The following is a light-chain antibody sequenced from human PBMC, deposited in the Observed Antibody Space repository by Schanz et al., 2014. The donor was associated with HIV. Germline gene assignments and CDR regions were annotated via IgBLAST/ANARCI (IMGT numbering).Light chain of an antibody. Sequence: QSALTQPASVSGSPGQSITISCTGTSSDVGSYNLVSWYQQHPGKAPKLMIYEGSKRPSGVSNRFSGSKSGNTASLTISGLQAEDEADYYCCLYAGSNNFWVFGGGTKLTVL. J-gene: IGLJ3*02. CDR2: EGS. CDR3: CLYAGSNNFWV. CDR1: SSDVGSYNL. V-gene: IGLV2-23*01.